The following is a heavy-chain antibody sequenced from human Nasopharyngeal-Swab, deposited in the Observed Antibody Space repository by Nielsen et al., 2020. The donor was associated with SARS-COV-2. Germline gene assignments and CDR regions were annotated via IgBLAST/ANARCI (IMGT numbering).Heavy chain of an antibody. D-gene: IGHD5-24*01. Sequence: SETLSLTCTVSGGSISSGGYYWSWIRQHPGKGLEWIGYIYYSGSTYYNPSLKSRVTISVDTSKNQFSLKLSSVTAADTAVYYCASEMAPPYYFDYWGQGTPVTVSS. CDR3: ASEMAPPYYFDY. V-gene: IGHV4-31*03. CDR1: GGSISSGGYY. CDR2: IYYSGST. J-gene: IGHJ4*02.